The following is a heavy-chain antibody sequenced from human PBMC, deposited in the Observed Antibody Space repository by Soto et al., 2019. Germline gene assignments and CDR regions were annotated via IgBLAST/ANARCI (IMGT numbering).Heavy chain of an antibody. J-gene: IGHJ6*02. CDR2: INPSGGST. CDR1: GYTFTSYY. Sequence: ASVQVSCKASGYTFTSYYMHWVRQAPGQGLEWMGIINPSGGSTSYAQKFQGRVTMTRDTSTSTVYMELSSLRSEDTAVYYCARDREYSSSGYKYYYYYYGMDVWGQGTTVTVSS. V-gene: IGHV1-46*01. D-gene: IGHD6-13*01. CDR3: ARDREYSSSGYKYYYYYYGMDV.